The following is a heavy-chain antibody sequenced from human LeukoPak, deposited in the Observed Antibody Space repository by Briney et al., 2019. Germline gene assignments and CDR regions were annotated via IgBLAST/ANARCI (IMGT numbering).Heavy chain of an antibody. V-gene: IGHV4-39*01. CDR2: IYYSGST. CDR3: ARPDSGTYVARAFDI. Sequence: SETLSLTCTVSGGSISSSNDYWGWFRQPPGKGLEWIGSIYYSGSTYYTPSLKSRATISVDTSKNQLSLKLSSVTAADTAVYYCARPDSGTYVARAFDIWGQGTLVSVSS. J-gene: IGHJ3*02. D-gene: IGHD1-26*01. CDR1: GGSISSSNDY.